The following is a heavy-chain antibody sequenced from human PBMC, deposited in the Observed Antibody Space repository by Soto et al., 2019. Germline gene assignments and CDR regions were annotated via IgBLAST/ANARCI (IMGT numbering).Heavy chain of an antibody. CDR2: VHPSGNT. D-gene: IGHD2-21*01. V-gene: IGHV4-39*01. Sequence: QLHLQESGPGLVKPSDTLSLTCTVSGDSFSSSRGYYWGWMRHPPGKGLEWIGPVHPSGNTYYNPSFKSRATISKASSMNQLHPQLSSVTAAGTTIFYCTTGGDASKAGRWGQRTLVTASS. J-gene: IGHJ4*02. CDR1: GDSFSSSRGYY. CDR3: TTGGDASKAGR.